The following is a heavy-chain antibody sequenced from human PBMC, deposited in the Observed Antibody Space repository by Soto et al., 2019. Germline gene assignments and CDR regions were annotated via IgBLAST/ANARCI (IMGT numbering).Heavy chain of an antibody. Sequence: QVQLQQWGAGLLKPSETLSLTCAVYGGSFSGYYWSWIRQPPGKGLEWIGEINHSGSTNYNPSLKRRVPISVDTYKNQFSLKLCSVTAADTAVYYCARGPHDIVLMVYALYIRGGFDYWGQGTLVTVSS. D-gene: IGHD2-8*01. J-gene: IGHJ4*02. CDR2: INHSGST. CDR3: ARGPHDIVLMVYALYIRGGFDY. CDR1: GGSFSGYY. V-gene: IGHV4-34*01.